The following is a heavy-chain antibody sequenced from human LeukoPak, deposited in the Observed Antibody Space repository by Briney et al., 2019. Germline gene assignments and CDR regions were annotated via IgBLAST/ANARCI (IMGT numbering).Heavy chain of an antibody. D-gene: IGHD4-23*01. V-gene: IGHV1-2*04. CDR3: ARGVLTGGNGGVGDGFDI. CDR1: GYTFTGYY. Sequence: GASVKVSCKASGYTFTGYYMHWVRQALGQGLEWMGWINPNSGGTNYAQKFQGWVTMTRDTSISTAYMELSRLRSDDTAVYYCARGVLTGGNGGVGDGFDIWGQGTMVTVSS. J-gene: IGHJ3*02. CDR2: INPNSGGT.